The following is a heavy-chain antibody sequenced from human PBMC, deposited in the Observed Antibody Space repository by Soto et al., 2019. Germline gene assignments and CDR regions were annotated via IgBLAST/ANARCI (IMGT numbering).Heavy chain of an antibody. V-gene: IGHV1-69*02. CDR3: ARGGWVTDGGMNYYYYDMDV. CDR1: GGTLSSYT. D-gene: IGHD2-21*02. J-gene: IGHJ6*03. Sequence: QVQLVQSGAEVQKPGSSLRVSCEASGGTLSSYTFNWVRQAPGQGLEWMGRIIPVLNITNYAQNFKGSVTITADKSTSTVYMELSSLRSDDSAIYYCARGGWVTDGGMNYYYYDMDVWGKGSTVTVSS. CDR2: IIPVLNIT.